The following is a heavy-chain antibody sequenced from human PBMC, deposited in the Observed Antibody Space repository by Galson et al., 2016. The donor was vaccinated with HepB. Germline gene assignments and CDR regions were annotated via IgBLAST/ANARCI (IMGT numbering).Heavy chain of an antibody. D-gene: IGHD5-18*01. V-gene: IGHV4-59*01. Sequence: ETLSLTCTVSGASIRNSFWTWIRQSPGKELEWIGFIYNSDNTNYNPSLQSRVTISIDTSKKQFSLKLTSVTAADTAIYYCAGSDSYGRNDYWGQGTLVTVSS. CDR1: GASIRNSF. CDR2: IYNSDNT. CDR3: AGSDSYGRNDY. J-gene: IGHJ4*02.